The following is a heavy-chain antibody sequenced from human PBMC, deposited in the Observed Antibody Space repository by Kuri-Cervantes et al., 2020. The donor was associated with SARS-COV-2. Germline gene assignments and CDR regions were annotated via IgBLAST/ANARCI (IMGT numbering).Heavy chain of an antibody. CDR1: GFTFSSYS. J-gene: IGHJ6*03. CDR3: ARVAGEGPIYYYYMDV. D-gene: IGHD2-21*01. Sequence: ETLSLTCEASGFTFSSYSMNWVRQAPGKGLEWVSSISSSSSYIYYADSVKGRFPISRDNAKTSLYLQMNSLRAEDTAVYYCARVAGEGPIYYYYMDVWGRGTTVTVSS. CDR2: ISSSSSYI. V-gene: IGHV3-21*01.